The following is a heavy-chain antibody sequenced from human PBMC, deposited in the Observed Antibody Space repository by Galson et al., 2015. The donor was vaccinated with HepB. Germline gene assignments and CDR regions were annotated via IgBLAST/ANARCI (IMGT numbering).Heavy chain of an antibody. V-gene: IGHV3-15*01. CDR3: TTDTYYDILTGWRYFDY. Sequence: LRLSCAASGFTFSNAWMSWVRQAPGKGLEWVGRIKSKTDGGTTDYAAPVKGRFTISRDDSKNTLYLQMNSLKTEDTAVYYCTTDTYYDILTGWRYFDYWGQGTLVTVSS. CDR1: GFTFSNAW. CDR2: IKSKTDGGTT. J-gene: IGHJ4*02. D-gene: IGHD3-9*01.